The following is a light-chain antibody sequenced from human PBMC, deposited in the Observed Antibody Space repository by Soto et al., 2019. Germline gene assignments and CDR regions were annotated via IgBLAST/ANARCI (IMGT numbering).Light chain of an antibody. CDR1: QSISSY. CDR3: QQSYSTAWT. J-gene: IGKJ5*01. Sequence: DTQVTESTSSLSASVGDRVTITCRASQSISSYLNWYQQKPGKAPKLLIDAASSLQSGVTSRFSGSGSGTDFTLTISSLQPEDFATYYCQQSYSTAWTFGQGTRLEIK. V-gene: IGKV1-39*01. CDR2: AAS.